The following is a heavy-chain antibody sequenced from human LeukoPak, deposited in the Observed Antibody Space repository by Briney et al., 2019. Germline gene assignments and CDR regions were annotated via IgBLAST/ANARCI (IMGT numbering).Heavy chain of an antibody. CDR2: MNPNSGNT. CDR3: ARAVYCSSTSCYLPIFYYYYGMDV. J-gene: IGHJ6*02. CDR1: GYTFTSYG. Sequence: ASVKVSCKASGYTFTSYGINWVRQATGQGLEWMGWMNPNSGNTGYAQKFQGRVTMTRNTSISTAYMELSSLRSEDTAVYYCARAVYCSSTSCYLPIFYYYYGMDVWGQGTTVTVSS. V-gene: IGHV1-8*01. D-gene: IGHD2-2*01.